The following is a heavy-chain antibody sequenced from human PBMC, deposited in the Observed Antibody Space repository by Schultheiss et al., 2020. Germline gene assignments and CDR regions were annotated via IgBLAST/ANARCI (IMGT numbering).Heavy chain of an antibody. V-gene: IGHV2-5*02. CDR1: GFSLSAGGVG. J-gene: IGHJ4*02. CDR2: IYWDDDK. D-gene: IGHD1-26*01. CDR3: ARIPYSGSNYYFDY. Sequence: SGPTLVKPTQTLTLTCTFSGFSLSAGGVGVGWIRQPPGKALQWLALIYWDDDKRYSPSLQSRLTISKDTSKSQVVLTMTNMDPVDTATYYCARIPYSGSNYYFDYWGQGTLVTGYS.